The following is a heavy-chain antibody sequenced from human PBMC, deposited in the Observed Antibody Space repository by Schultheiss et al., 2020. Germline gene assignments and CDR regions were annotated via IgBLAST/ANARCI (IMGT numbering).Heavy chain of an antibody. D-gene: IGHD3-22*01. J-gene: IGHJ2*01. CDR2: IYYSGST. Sequence: SETLSLTCTVSGGSISSGGYYWSWIRQHPGKGLEWIGYIYYSGSTYYNPSLKSRVTISVDTSKNQFSLKLSSVTAADTAVYYCARPRRYYDSSGYYPDHYWYFDLWGRGTLVTVSS. CDR3: ARPRRYYDSSGYYPDHYWYFDL. V-gene: IGHV4-31*03. CDR1: GGSISSGGYY.